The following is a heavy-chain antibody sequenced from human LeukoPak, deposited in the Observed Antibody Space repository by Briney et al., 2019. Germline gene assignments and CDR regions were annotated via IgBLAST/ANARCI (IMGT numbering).Heavy chain of an antibody. D-gene: IGHD6-6*01. V-gene: IGHV3-23*01. Sequence: PGGSLRLSCAASGFTFSSYAISWVRQAPGKGLEWVSAISGSGGSTYYADSVKGRFTISRDNSKNTLYLQMNSLRAEDTAVYYCAKTVTSIAARPEWFDPWGQGTLVTVSS. CDR1: GFTFSSYA. CDR2: ISGSGGST. CDR3: AKTVTSIAARPEWFDP. J-gene: IGHJ5*02.